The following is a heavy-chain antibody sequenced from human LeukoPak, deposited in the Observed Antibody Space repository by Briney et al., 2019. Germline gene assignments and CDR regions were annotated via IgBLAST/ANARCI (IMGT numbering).Heavy chain of an antibody. CDR1: GGSISSGGYY. CDR3: ARRVTGYSYGYDGYYYYMDV. D-gene: IGHD5-18*01. V-gene: IGHV4-30-2*01. CDR2: IYHSGST. Sequence: PSQTLSLTCTVSGGSISSGGYYWSWIRQPPGKGLEWIGYIYHSGSTYYNPSLKSRVTISVDTSKNQFSLKLSSVTAADTAVYYCARRVTGYSYGYDGYYYYMDVWGKGTTVTVSS. J-gene: IGHJ6*03.